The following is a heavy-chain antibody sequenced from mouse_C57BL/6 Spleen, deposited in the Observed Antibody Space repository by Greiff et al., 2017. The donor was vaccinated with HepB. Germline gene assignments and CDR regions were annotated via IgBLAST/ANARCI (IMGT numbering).Heavy chain of an antibody. CDR3: ARGYFDV. Sequence: VQLKQSGGGLVKPGGSLKLSCAASGFTFSDYGMHWVRQAPEKGLEWVAYISSGSSTIYYADTVKGRFTISRDNAKNTLFLQMTSLRSEDTAIYYCARGYFDVWGTGTTVTVSS. V-gene: IGHV5-17*01. CDR1: GFTFSDYG. J-gene: IGHJ1*03. CDR2: ISSGSSTI.